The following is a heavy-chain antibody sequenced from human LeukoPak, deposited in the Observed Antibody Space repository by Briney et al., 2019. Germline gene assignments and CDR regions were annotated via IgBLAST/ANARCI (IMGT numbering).Heavy chain of an antibody. Sequence: PSETLSLTCTVSGGSISSYYWSWIRQPPGKGLEWIGYIYYSGSNNYNPSLKSRVTISVDTSKNQFSLKLSSVTAADTAVYYCARERGAGPFDYWGQGTLVTVSS. J-gene: IGHJ4*02. CDR1: GGSISSYY. CDR3: ARERGAGPFDY. D-gene: IGHD6-19*01. CDR2: IYYSGSN. V-gene: IGHV4-59*01.